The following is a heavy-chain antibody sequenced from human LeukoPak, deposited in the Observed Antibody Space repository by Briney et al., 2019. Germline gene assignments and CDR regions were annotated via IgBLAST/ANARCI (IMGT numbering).Heavy chain of an antibody. V-gene: IGHV3-74*01. J-gene: IGHJ4*02. CDR1: GFTFSSYW. Sequence: GGSLRLSCAASGFTFSSYWMHWVRHAPGKGLVWVSRINSDGSSTSYADSVKGRFTISRDNAKNTLYLQMNSLRAEDTAVYYYAVDSIAAAGGPDYWGQGTLVTVSS. D-gene: IGHD6-13*01. CDR3: AVDSIAAAGGPDY. CDR2: INSDGSST.